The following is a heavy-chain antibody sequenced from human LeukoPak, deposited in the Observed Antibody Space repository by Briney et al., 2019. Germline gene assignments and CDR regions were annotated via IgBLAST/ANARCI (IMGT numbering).Heavy chain of an antibody. Sequence: GASVKVSCKASGYTFSSYGISWVRQAPGQGLEWMGWISAYNGDTNYAHKFQGRVTMTTDTSTTTAYMELRSLRSDDTAVYYCAREQQLVTFDYWGQGTLVTVSS. V-gene: IGHV1-18*01. D-gene: IGHD6-13*01. J-gene: IGHJ4*02. CDR1: GYTFSSYG. CDR3: AREQQLVTFDY. CDR2: ISAYNGDT.